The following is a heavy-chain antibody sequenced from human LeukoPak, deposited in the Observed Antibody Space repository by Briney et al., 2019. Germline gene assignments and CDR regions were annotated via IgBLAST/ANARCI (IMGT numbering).Heavy chain of an antibody. CDR3: AGAQGYQGGYMDV. J-gene: IGHJ6*03. D-gene: IGHD2-2*01. CDR2: INPNSGGT. V-gene: IGHV1-2*02. Sequence: AASVKVSCKASGYTFTGYYMHWVRQAPGQGLEWMGWINPNSGGTNYAQKFQGRVTMTRDTSISTAYMELSRLRSDDTAVYYCAGAQGYQGGYMDVWGKGTTVTVSS. CDR1: GYTFTGYY.